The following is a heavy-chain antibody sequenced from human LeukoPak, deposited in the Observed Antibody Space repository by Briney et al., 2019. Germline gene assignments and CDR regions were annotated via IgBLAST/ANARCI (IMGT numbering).Heavy chain of an antibody. CDR3: ARGDDFSGDY. J-gene: IGHJ4*02. Sequence: PGGSLRLSCAASGFTFSNYWMSWVRQAPGKGLEWVANIHPDGNEKYHVDSVKGRFTISRDNAKNLLHLQMDNLRVEDTAVYYCARGDDFSGDYWGQGTLVTVSS. D-gene: IGHD3/OR15-3a*01. CDR1: GFTFSNYW. CDR2: IHPDGNEK. V-gene: IGHV3-7*04.